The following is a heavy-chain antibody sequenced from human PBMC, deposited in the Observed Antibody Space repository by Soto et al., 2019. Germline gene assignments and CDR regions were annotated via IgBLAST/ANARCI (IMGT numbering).Heavy chain of an antibody. J-gene: IGHJ2*01. V-gene: IGHV4-34*01. CDR1: GVSFSPYF. CDR2: INHSGST. Sequence: QVQLQQWGAGLLKPSETLSLTCAVYGVSFSPYFWSWIRQPPGKGLEWIGEINHSGSTNYNPSLTRRATLSVDTSKNQVSLTLSSVTAADTAFYYCARLASGWQYYYFDFWGRGTPVTVSS. CDR3: ARLASGWQYYYFDF. D-gene: IGHD6-19*01.